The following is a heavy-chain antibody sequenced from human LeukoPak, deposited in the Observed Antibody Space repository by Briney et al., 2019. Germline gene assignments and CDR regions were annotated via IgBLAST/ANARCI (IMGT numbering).Heavy chain of an antibody. D-gene: IGHD3-3*01. CDR3: ARRMLYYDFWSGFPVGSDHYYYMDV. J-gene: IGHJ6*03. Sequence: SETLSLTCTVSGGSISSSSYYWCRIRQPPGKGLGLIGSIYYSGSTYYNSSLKSRATITVNTYKNQFSLKLSSVTAADTAVYYCARRMLYYDFWSGFPVGSDHYYYMDVWGKGTTVTVSS. CDR1: GGSISSSSYY. V-gene: IGHV4-39*01. CDR2: IYYSGST.